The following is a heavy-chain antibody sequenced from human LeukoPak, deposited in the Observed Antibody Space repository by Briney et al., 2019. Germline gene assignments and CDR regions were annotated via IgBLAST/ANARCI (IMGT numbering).Heavy chain of an antibody. V-gene: IGHV1-18*01. CDR3: ARFLCDNGVCHRAFDI. D-gene: IGHD2-8*01. J-gene: IGHJ3*02. Sequence: ASVKVSCKASGYILTNYGITWVRQAPGQGVEWMGWISGYNADTDSAQKVQGRLTMTTDTSTNTAYMELRSLRSDDTAVYYCARFLCDNGVCHRAFDIWGQGTTVTVS. CDR2: ISGYNADT. CDR1: GYILTNYG.